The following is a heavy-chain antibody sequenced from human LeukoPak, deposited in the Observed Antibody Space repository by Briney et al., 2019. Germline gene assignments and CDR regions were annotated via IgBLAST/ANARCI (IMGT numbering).Heavy chain of an antibody. Sequence: ASVKVSCKASGYTFTGYYMHWVRQAPGQGLEWMGWINPNSGGTNYAQEFQGRVTMTRDTSISTAYMELSRLRSDDTAVYYCAREGEYSSSLDYWGQGTLVTVSS. J-gene: IGHJ4*02. D-gene: IGHD6-13*01. V-gene: IGHV1-2*02. CDR3: AREGEYSSSLDY. CDR2: INPNSGGT. CDR1: GYTFTGYY.